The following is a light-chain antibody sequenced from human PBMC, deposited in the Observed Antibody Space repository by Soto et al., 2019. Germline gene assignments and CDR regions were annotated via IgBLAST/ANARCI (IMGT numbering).Light chain of an antibody. CDR3: SSHTSSSVV. V-gene: IGLV2-18*02. Sequence: QSALTQPPSVSGSLGQSVTISCTGTSSDVGSYNRVSWYQQPPGTAPKLMIYEVSNRPSGVPDRFSGPKSGNTASLTVSGLHAEDEADYYCSSHTSSSVVCGGGTQLTVL. CDR2: EVS. CDR1: SSDVGSYNR. J-gene: IGLJ2*01.